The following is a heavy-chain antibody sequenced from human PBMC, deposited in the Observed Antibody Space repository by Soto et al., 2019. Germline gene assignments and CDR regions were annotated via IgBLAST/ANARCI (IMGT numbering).Heavy chain of an antibody. CDR1: GGSVSSYSAA. D-gene: IGHD3-22*01. CDR3: VRDRYSSSAWFDP. V-gene: IGHV6-1*01. Sequence: SQTLSLTCAISGGSVSSYSAAWDWVRQSPSGGLAWLGRTYYRSRFFSDYAESVKSRIIINPDTSKNQFSLQLKSVTPEDTAVYYCVRDRYSSSAWFDPWGQGTPVTVSS. J-gene: IGHJ5*02. CDR2: TYYRSRFFS.